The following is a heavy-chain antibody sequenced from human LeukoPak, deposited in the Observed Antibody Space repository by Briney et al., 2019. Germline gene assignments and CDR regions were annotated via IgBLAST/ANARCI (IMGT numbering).Heavy chain of an antibody. CDR3: AKGSGFSSGWYLTY. V-gene: IGHV3-23*01. Sequence: GGSLRLSCAASGFTFSNAWMSWVRQAPGKGLEWVSAVSGSNTNTYYADSVKGRFSISRDFSQNTLYLNMDSLSAEDTAFYYCAKGSGFSSGWYLTYWGLGTLVTVSS. CDR1: GFTFSNAW. J-gene: IGHJ4*02. CDR2: VSGSNTNT. D-gene: IGHD6-19*01.